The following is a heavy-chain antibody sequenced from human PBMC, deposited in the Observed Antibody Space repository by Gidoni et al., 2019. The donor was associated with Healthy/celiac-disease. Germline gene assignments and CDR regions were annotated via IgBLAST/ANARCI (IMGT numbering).Heavy chain of an antibody. CDR2: SSSSGSTL. D-gene: IGHD6-19*01. J-gene: IGHJ4*01. CDR1: GFHFSDYY. CDR3: ARALAVAGPCFDY. V-gene: IGHV3-11*01. Sequence: QVQLVESGGGLVKPGGYLRRSCAASGFHFSDYYISWIRQAPGKGLECVSYSSSSGSTLYYADSVKGRFTISRDNSKNSLDLQMNSLRAEDTAVYYCARALAVAGPCFDYWGHGTLVTVSS.